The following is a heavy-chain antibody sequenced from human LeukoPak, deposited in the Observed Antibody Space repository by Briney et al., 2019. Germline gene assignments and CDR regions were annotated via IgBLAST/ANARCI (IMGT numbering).Heavy chain of an antibody. J-gene: IGHJ4*02. CDR1: GGSVTGYY. Sequence: SETLSLTCAVYGGSVTGYYWSWIRQPPGRGLEWIGEINHSGSTNYNPSLKSRVTISVDTSKNQFSLKLSSVTAADTAVYYCARGFPTTTVVRFFDYWGQGTLVTVSS. CDR3: ARGFPTTTVVRFFDY. D-gene: IGHD4-23*01. CDR2: INHSGST. V-gene: IGHV4-34*01.